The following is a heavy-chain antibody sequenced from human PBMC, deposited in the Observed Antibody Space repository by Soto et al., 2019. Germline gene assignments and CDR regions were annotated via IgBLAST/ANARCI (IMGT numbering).Heavy chain of an antibody. D-gene: IGHD4-17*01. CDR2: ISYDGSNK. CDR3: ARDVRDYGYYYYGMDV. V-gene: IGHV3-30-3*01. J-gene: IGHJ6*02. Sequence: QVQLVESGGGVVQPGRSLRLSCAASGFTFSSYAMHWVRQAPGKGLEWVAVISYDGSNKYYADSVKGRFTISRDNSKNTLYLQMNSLRAEDTAVYYSARDVRDYGYYYYGMDVWGQGTTVTVSS. CDR1: GFTFSSYA.